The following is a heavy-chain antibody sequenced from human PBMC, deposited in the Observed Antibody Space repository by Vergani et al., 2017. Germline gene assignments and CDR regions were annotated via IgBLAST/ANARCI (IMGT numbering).Heavy chain of an antibody. D-gene: IGHD6-13*01. J-gene: IGHJ4*02. CDR2: IRQDGGEE. CDR3: ARVGYSNSWSLDY. V-gene: IGHV3-7*01. CDR1: GFLFSTYW. Sequence: EVQLVESGGGLVQPGGSLRVSCEASGFLFSTYWMNWVRQAPGKGLEWVANIRQDGGEEYCVESVKGRFTISRDNAKNSLYLQMNNLRVEDTAVYYCARVGYSNSWSLDYWGQGTLVTVSS.